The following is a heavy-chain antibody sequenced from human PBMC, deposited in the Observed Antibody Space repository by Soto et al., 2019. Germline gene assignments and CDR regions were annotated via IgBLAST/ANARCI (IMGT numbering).Heavy chain of an antibody. Sequence: EDHLVESGGGLVKPGGSLRLSCAASGFTFGDYEMNWVRQAPGMGLEWISHTSSGGSAIYYRDSVKGRFTISRDNAKNSLYLQMNSLRDDDTAVYYCARGRECSNSGCSIYYGLDVWGQGTTVTVSS. V-gene: IGHV3-48*03. D-gene: IGHD2-2*01. CDR1: GFTFGDYE. J-gene: IGHJ6*02. CDR2: TSSGGSAI. CDR3: ARGRECSNSGCSIYYGLDV.